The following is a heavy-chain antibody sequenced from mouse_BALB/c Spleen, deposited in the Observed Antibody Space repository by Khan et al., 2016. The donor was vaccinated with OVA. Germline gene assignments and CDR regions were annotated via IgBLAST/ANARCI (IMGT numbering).Heavy chain of an antibody. V-gene: IGHV1-39*01. J-gene: IGHJ2*01. Sequence: EVQLQESGPELDKPGASVKISCKASGYSFTDYNMNWVKQSNGKSLEWIGNIDPYYGDAHYNQKFKGKATLTVDRSSSTAYMQIKSLTSEDSAVYYCTRLGTNYSFDYWGQGTTLTVSS. CDR2: IDPYYGDA. D-gene: IGHD2-1*01. CDR1: GYSFTDYN. CDR3: TRLGTNYSFDY.